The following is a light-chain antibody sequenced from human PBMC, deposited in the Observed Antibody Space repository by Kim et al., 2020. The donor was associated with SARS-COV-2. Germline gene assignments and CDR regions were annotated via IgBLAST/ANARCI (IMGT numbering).Light chain of an antibody. CDR2: DVS. J-gene: IGLJ2*01. CDR1: SSDVGGYNY. CDR3: SSYTSSSTVV. Sequence: LSQPASVSGSPGQSITISCTGTSSDVGGYNYVSWYQQHPGKAPKLMIYDVSNRPSGVSNRFSGSKSGNTASLTISGLQAEDEADYYCSSYTSSSTVVF. V-gene: IGLV2-14*03.